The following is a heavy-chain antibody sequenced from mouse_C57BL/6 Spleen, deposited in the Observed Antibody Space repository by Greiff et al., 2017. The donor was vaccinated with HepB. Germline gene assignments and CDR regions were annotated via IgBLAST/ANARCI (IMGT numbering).Heavy chain of an antibody. Sequence: VQLQQPGAELVKPGASVKLSCKASGYTFTSYWMHWVKQRPGQGLEWIGMIHPNSGSTNYNEKFKSKATLTVDKSSSTAYMQLSSLTSEDSAVYYCARSGHHRAMDYGGQGTSVTVSS. CDR3: ARSGHHRAMDY. CDR1: GYTFTSYW. V-gene: IGHV1-64*01. CDR2: IHPNSGST. D-gene: IGHD6-1*01. J-gene: IGHJ4*01.